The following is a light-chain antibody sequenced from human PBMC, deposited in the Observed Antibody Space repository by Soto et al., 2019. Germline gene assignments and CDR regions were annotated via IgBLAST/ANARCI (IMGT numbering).Light chain of an antibody. CDR2: GAS. CDR1: RSVTTS. CDR3: QQYDKWPRT. J-gene: IGKJ1*01. V-gene: IGKV3-15*01. Sequence: DIVMKQSPATLSVSPGERTTLSCRASRSVTTSLAWYQQKPGQAPRLLIYGASTRATGIPARFSGSGSGTEFTLTISSLQSEDFAVYYCQQYDKWPRTFGQGTKVDIK.